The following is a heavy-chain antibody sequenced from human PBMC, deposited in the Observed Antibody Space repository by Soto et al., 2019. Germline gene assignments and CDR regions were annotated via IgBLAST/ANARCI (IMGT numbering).Heavy chain of an antibody. V-gene: IGHV4-59*08. J-gene: IGHJ6*04. CDR2: IYSSGAT. D-gene: IGHD3-10*01. CDR3: ARRRHGDYGSFLDV. CDR1: GGSISSYY. Sequence: SETLSLTCTVSGGSISSYYWGWIRQSPGKGLEWIGYIYSSGATNYNPSLKSRVTMSVDTSQNQFSLRLSSVTAADTAVYYCARRRHGDYGSFLDVWGKGTTVTVSS.